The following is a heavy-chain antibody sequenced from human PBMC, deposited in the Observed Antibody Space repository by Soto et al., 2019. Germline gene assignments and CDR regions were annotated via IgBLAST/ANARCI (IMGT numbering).Heavy chain of an antibody. CDR3: ATGIAAAGTAWFDP. D-gene: IGHD6-13*01. J-gene: IGHJ5*02. CDR1: GGSISSGGYY. Sequence: PSETLSLTCTVSGGSISSGGYYWSWIRQHPGKGLEWIGYIYYSGSTYYNPSLKSRVTISVDTSKNQFSLKLSSVTAADTAVYYCATGIAAAGTAWFDPWGQGTQVTVSS. CDR2: IYYSGST. V-gene: IGHV4-31*03.